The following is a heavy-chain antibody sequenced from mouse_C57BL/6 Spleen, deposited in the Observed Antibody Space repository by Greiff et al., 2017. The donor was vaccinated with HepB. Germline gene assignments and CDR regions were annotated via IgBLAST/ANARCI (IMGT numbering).Heavy chain of an antibody. CDR2: IYPGDGDT. Sequence: QVQLQQSGPELVKPGASVKISCKASGYAFSSSWMNWVKQRPGKGLGWIGRIYPGDGDTNYNGKFKGKATLTADKSSSTAYMQLSSLPSEDSAVYFCARSLGRVYYFDYWGQGTTLTVSS. J-gene: IGHJ2*01. CDR3: ARSLGRVYYFDY. CDR1: GYAFSSSW. D-gene: IGHD4-1*01. V-gene: IGHV1-82*01.